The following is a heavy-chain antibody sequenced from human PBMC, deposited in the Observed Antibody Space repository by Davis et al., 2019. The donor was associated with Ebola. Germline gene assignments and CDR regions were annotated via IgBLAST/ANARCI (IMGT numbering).Heavy chain of an antibody. Sequence: ASVQVSRKASGYTFTNYGVSWLRQAPGQGLEWMSWIGVYNGATTYAAMFRDRVTMTTDTSTSTAYMELRSLRADDTAVYYCARGPRGKDDLDYWGQGTLVTVSS. CDR2: IGVYNGAT. J-gene: IGHJ4*02. D-gene: IGHD2-15*01. CDR1: GYTFTNYG. V-gene: IGHV1-18*01. CDR3: ARGPRGKDDLDY.